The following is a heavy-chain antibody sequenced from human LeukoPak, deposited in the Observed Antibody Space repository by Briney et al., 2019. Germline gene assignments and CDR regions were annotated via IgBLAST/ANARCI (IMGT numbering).Heavy chain of an antibody. CDR1: GGSITIDY. V-gene: IGHV4-4*07. CDR2: LHNSGTT. CDR3: ARDRSRTFDC. J-gene: IGHJ4*02. Sequence: SETLSLTCTVSGGSITIDYWSWIRQPAGKGLEWIGRLHNSGTTKYNSSLESRVTMSLDTSKNQFSLKVTSVTAADTAVYYCARDRSRTFDCWGQGILVTVSP. D-gene: IGHD1-7*01.